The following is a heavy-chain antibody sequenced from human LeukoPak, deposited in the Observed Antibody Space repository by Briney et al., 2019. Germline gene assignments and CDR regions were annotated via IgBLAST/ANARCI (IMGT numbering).Heavy chain of an antibody. Sequence: GGSLRLSCAASGFTFSSYGMHWVRQAPGKGLEWVAVIWYDGSNKYYADSVKGRFTISRDNSKNTLYLQMNSLRAEDTAVYYCAMRGYSYGNYFDYWGQGALVTVSS. CDR1: GFTFSSYG. D-gene: IGHD5-18*01. J-gene: IGHJ4*02. CDR3: AMRGYSYGNYFDY. CDR2: IWYDGSNK. V-gene: IGHV3-33*01.